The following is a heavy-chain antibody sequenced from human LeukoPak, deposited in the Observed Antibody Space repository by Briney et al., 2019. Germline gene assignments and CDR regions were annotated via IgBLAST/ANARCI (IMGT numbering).Heavy chain of an antibody. CDR2: IKSKTDGGTT. J-gene: IGHJ4*02. CDR3: AKIWVIGYCSSTSCSVGDY. D-gene: IGHD2-2*01. Sequence: GGSLRLSCAASGFTFNNAWMSWVRQAPGKGLEWLGLIKSKTDGGTTDYAAPVKGRFTISRDDSKNTLYLQMNSLRAEDTAVYYCAKIWVIGYCSSTSCSVGDYWGQGTLVTVSS. CDR1: GFTFNNAW. V-gene: IGHV3-15*01.